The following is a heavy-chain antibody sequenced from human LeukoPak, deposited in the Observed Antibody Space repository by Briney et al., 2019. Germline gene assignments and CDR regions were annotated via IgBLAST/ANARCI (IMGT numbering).Heavy chain of an antibody. D-gene: IGHD6-19*01. J-gene: IGHJ4*02. Sequence: GGFLRLSCAASGFTFGSYAMYWVRQAPGKGLEWVAGIFGSGGSAHYADSAKGWFTISRDNSKNTVYLQINSLRAEDTAVYYCGKTTTGYSSGQKPAWPVDYWGQGTLVTVSS. V-gene: IGHV3-23*01. CDR3: GKTTTGYSSGQKPAWPVDY. CDR1: GFTFGSYA. CDR2: IFGSGGSA.